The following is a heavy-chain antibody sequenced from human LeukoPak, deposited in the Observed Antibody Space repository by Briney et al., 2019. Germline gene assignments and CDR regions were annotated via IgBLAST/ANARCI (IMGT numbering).Heavy chain of an antibody. CDR2: INPSSGGT. Sequence: GASVKVSCKASGYTFTGYYMHWVRQAPGQGLEWMGWINPSSGGTNYAQKFQGRVTMTRDTSISTAYMELSRLRSDDTAVYYCARESSSPSSEDFDYWGQGTLVTVSS. V-gene: IGHV1-2*02. CDR3: ARESSSPSSEDFDY. CDR1: GYTFTGYY. D-gene: IGHD6-6*01. J-gene: IGHJ4*02.